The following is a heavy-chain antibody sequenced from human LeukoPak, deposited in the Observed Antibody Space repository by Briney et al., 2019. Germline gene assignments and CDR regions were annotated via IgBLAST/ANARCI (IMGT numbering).Heavy chain of an antibody. CDR2: INPSGGSA. Sequence: ASVKVSCKASGYTFTTHFIHWVRQAPGQGLQWMGMINPSGGSAIYAQKFQGRVTMTSDTSTSTVYMDLRSLRPEDTALYFCARERGELHRELDSWGQGTLVTVSS. J-gene: IGHJ4*02. V-gene: IGHV1-46*01. CDR1: GYTFTTHF. D-gene: IGHD1-26*01. CDR3: ARERGELHRELDS.